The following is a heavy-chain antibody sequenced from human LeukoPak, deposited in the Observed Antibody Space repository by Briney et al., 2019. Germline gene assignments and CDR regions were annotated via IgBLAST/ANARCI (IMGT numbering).Heavy chain of an antibody. CDR1: GFTFSNYW. CDR2: IGTAGEI. CDR3: ARAAYSSTWYSRYFDL. J-gene: IGHJ2*01. D-gene: IGHD6-13*01. Sequence: GGSLRLSCAASGFTFSNYWMHWVRQAPGKGLVWVSGIGTAGEIYYPGSVKGRFTISRENAKNSLYLQMNSLRAGDTAAYYCARAAYSSTWYSRYFDLWGRGTLVTVSS. V-gene: IGHV3-13*01.